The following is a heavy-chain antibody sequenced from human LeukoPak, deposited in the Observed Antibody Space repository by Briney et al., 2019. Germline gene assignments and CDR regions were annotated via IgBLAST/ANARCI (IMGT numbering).Heavy chain of an antibody. D-gene: IGHD6-13*01. CDR2: IYTSGST. CDR3: ARGGGIAAAGPTYYFDY. V-gene: IGHV4-61*02. Sequence: NPSETLSLTCTVSGGSISSGSYYWSWIRQPAGKGLEWIGRIYTSGSTNYNPSLKSRVTISVDTSKNQFSLKLSSVTAADTAVYYCARGGGIAAAGPTYYFDYWGQGTLVTVSS. CDR1: GGSISSGSYY. J-gene: IGHJ4*02.